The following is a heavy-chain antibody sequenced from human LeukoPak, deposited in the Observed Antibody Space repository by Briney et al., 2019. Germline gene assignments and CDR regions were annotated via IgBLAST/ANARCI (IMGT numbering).Heavy chain of an antibody. CDR1: GYTFTGYY. Sequence: ASVKVSCKASGYTFTGYYMHWVRQAPGQGLEWMGWINPNSGGTNYAQKFQGRVTMTRDTPISTAYMELSRLRSDDTAVYYCARDRTPGWLYDAFDIWGQGTMVTVSS. V-gene: IGHV1-2*02. CDR3: ARDRTPGWLYDAFDI. CDR2: INPNSGGT. J-gene: IGHJ3*02. D-gene: IGHD1-1*01.